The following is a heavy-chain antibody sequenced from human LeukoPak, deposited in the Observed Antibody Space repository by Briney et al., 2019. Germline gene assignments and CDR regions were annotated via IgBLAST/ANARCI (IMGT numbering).Heavy chain of an antibody. CDR3: ARRVSTRKRYSSCWFPSFDY. J-gene: IGHJ4*02. D-gene: IGHD6-19*01. V-gene: IGHV4-34*01. CDR2: INHSGST. CDR1: GGSFSGYY. Sequence: SETLSLTCAVYGGSFSGYYWSWIRQPPGKGLEWIGEINHSGSTNYNPSLKSRVTISVDTSKNQFSLKLSSVTAADTAVYYCARRVSTRKRYSSCWFPSFDYWGQGTLVTVSS.